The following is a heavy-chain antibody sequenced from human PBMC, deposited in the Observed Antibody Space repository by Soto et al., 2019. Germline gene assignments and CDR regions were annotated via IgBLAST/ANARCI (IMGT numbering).Heavy chain of an antibody. J-gene: IGHJ4*02. CDR2: IYYSGST. D-gene: IGHD3-10*01. CDR3: ARLEGSHYFDY. V-gene: IGHV4-59*01. CDR1: GGSSSSYY. Sequence: ETLSLTFTVSGGSSSSYYWSWIRQPPGKGLEWIGYIYYSGSTNYNPSLKSRVTISVDTSKNQFSLKLSSVTAADTAVYYCARLEGSHYFDYWGQGTLVTVSS.